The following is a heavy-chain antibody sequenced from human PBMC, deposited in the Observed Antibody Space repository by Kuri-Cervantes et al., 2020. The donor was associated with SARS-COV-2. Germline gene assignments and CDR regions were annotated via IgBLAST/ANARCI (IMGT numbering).Heavy chain of an antibody. D-gene: IGHD1-1*01. J-gene: IGHJ4*02. V-gene: IGHV1-2*02. CDR2: INPKSGGT. CDR3: AGVPPGVLSDY. Sequence: ASVPVSCKAAGYTFTGYYMHWVRQAPGQGLEWMGWINPKSGGTNYAQKFQGRVTMTRDTSISTAYLELSRLRADDTAVYYCAGVPPGVLSDYWGQGTLVTVSS. CDR1: GYTFTGYY.